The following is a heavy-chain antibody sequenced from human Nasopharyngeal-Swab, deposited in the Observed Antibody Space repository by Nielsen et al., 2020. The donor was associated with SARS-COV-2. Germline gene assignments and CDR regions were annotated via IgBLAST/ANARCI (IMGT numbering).Heavy chain of an antibody. Sequence: SLKISCAASGFTFSNYDMHWVRQAPGKGLEWVAAISYDGTNKYYADSVKGRFTISRNNSKNTLYLQMNSLRAEDTAVYYCAKAFVAYISSWYFDLWGRGTLVTVSS. V-gene: IGHV3-30*18. CDR1: GFTFSNYD. D-gene: IGHD6-13*01. CDR3: AKAFVAYISSWYFDL. CDR2: ISYDGTNK. J-gene: IGHJ2*01.